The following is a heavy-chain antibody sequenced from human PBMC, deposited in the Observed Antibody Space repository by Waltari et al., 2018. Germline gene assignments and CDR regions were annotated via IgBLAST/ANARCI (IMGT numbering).Heavy chain of an antibody. J-gene: IGHJ5*02. D-gene: IGHD1-1*01. V-gene: IGHV3-30*04. CDR3: ARDRVQIWSYVAVYDT. CDR1: GFTFTTPT. Sequence: QAQLVQSGGGVVQPGTSLSLSCVASGFTFTTPTMHWVRQAPGGDLEWVAVISNDGSHIDYADSVRGRFTVSRDLSKNTLYLQMNSLRIDDSAVYYCARDRVQIWSYVAVYDTWGQGTLVTVSS. CDR2: ISNDGSHI.